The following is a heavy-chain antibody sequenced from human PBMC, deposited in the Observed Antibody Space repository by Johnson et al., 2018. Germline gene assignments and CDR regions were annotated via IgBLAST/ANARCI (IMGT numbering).Heavy chain of an antibody. J-gene: IGHJ1*01. CDR1: GFTFSSYG. V-gene: IGHV3-30*18. D-gene: IGHD6-19*01. CDR2: IAYDGRNK. CDR3: AKDRYSSGREYFQH. Sequence: QVQLVESGGGVVQPGRSLRLSCAASGFTFSSYGMHWVRPAPGKGLEWVAVIAYDGRNKYYADSVKGRFTISRDNSKNTLYLQMNSRRAEDTAVYYCAKDRYSSGREYFQHWGQGTQVTVSS.